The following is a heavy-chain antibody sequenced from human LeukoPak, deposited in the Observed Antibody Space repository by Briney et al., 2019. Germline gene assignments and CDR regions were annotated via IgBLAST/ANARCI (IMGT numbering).Heavy chain of an antibody. V-gene: IGHV3-23*01. D-gene: IGHD4-17*01. CDR3: AKAKYYGDSHFDY. CDR2: ISGSGGST. J-gene: IGHJ4*02. Sequence: GGSLRLSCAASGFTFSSYAMSCVRQAPGKGLEWVSAISGSGGSTYYADSVKGRFTISRDNSKNTLYLQMNSLRAEDTAVYYCAKAKYYGDSHFDYWGQGTLVTVSS. CDR1: GFTFSSYA.